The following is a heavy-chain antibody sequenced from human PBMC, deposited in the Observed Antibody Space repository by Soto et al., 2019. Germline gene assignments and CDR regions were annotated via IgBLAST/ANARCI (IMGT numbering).Heavy chain of an antibody. J-gene: IGHJ6*04. D-gene: IGHD3-3*01. CDR1: GYPFTGYY. V-gene: IGHV1-2*02. CDR2: INPNSGGT. CDR3: AREVAKIFGYYYGMDV. Sequence: GSVQVSFKASGYPFTGYYMHFVRQAPGQGLEWMGWINPNSGGTNYVQKFQGRVTMTRDTSISTAYMELSRLRSDDTPVYYCAREVAKIFGYYYGMDVWGKGTTVTVSS.